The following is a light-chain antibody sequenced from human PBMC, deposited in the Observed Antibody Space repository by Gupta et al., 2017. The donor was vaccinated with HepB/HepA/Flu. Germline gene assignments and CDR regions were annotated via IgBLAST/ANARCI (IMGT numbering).Light chain of an antibody. CDR2: QDT. CDR1: KLGHKY. V-gene: IGLV3-1*01. Sequence: QPPSVSVSPGQTASITCSGDKLGHKYVCWYQQKPGQSPVLVIYQDTKRPSGIPERFSGSNSGNTATLTISGTQPMDEADYYCQAWDSSTVVFGGGTKLTVL. CDR3: QAWDSSTVV. J-gene: IGLJ2*01.